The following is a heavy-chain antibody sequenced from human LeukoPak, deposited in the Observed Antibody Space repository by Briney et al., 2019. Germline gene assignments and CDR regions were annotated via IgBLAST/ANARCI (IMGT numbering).Heavy chain of an antibody. J-gene: IGHJ4*02. CDR1: GYTFTGDY. CDR3: AASPFMRNSGWYVAFAY. V-gene: IGHV1-2*02. D-gene: IGHD6-19*01. Sequence: ASVKVSCKASGYTFTGDYMHWVRQAPGQGLEWMGWINPNSGGTNYAQKFQGRVTMTRDTSISTAYMELSGLRSDDTAVYYCAASPFMRNSGWYVAFAYWGQGTLITVSS. CDR2: INPNSGGT.